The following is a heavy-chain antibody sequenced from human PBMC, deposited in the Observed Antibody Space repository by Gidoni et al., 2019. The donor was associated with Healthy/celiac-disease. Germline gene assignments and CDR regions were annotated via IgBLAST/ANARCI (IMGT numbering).Heavy chain of an antibody. J-gene: IGHJ4*02. CDR2: IYYSAST. V-gene: IGHV4-39*01. CDR3: ARWLTAYSDGFFLPTFFDY. Sequence: QLHLQASGPGLVKPSETLSLTCTVPGRSISISRYYWGWIRQPPGKGLEWIGSIYYSASTYYNPSLKSRVTISVDTSKNQFSLKLSSVTAADTAVYYCARWLTAYSDGFFLPTFFDYWGQGTLVTVSS. CDR1: GRSISISRYY. D-gene: IGHD5-18*01.